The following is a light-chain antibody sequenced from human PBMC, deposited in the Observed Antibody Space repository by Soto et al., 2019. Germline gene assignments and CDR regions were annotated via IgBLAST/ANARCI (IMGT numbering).Light chain of an antibody. Sequence: EIVMTQSPATLSVSPGERVTLSCRASQSVSSNLAWYQQKPGQAPRLLIYGASTRATGIPARFSGSGSGTEFTLTISSLQSEDFAVDYCQQYNNWPSWTFGQGTKVEIK. CDR2: GAS. CDR3: QQYNNWPSWT. J-gene: IGKJ1*01. CDR1: QSVSSN. V-gene: IGKV3-15*01.